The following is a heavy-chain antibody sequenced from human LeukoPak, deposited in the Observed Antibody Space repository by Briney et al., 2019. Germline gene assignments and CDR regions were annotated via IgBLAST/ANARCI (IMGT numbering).Heavy chain of an antibody. Sequence: PGGSLRLSCAASGYTFTSYYMHWVRQAPGQGLEWMGIINPSGGSTSYAQKFQGRVTMTRDMSTSTVYMELSSLRSEDTAVYYCARSLDVGGDYWGQGTLVTVSS. J-gene: IGHJ4*02. CDR3: ARSLDVGGDY. CDR1: GYTFTSYY. D-gene: IGHD5-12*01. V-gene: IGHV1-46*01. CDR2: INPSGGST.